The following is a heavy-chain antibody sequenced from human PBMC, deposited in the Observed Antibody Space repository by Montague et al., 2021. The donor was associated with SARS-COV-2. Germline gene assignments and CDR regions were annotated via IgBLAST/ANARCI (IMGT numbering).Heavy chain of an antibody. CDR3: GGEGFHNSFDP. CDR2: TYYRGST. Sequence: SETLSLTCTVSNGSISSLYWCWVRQPPRQRLEWMGYTYYRGSTNYNHFLESRVTMSIDTSKNKFSLKLRFVTAADTADYFCGGEGFHNSFDPWGQGTLVIVSS. J-gene: IGHJ5*02. V-gene: IGHV4-59*11. CDR1: NGSISSLY.